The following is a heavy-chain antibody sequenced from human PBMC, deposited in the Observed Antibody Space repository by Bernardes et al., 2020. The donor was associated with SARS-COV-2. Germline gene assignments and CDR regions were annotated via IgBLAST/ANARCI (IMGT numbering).Heavy chain of an antibody. CDR3: ARDYDILTGYYDQTFDY. D-gene: IGHD3-9*01. CDR2: ISYDGSNK. V-gene: IGHV3-30-3*01. J-gene: IGHJ4*02. CDR1: GFTFSSYA. Sequence: GGSLRLSCAASGFTFSSYAMHWVRQAPGKGLEWVAVISYDGSNKYYADSVKGRFTISRDNSKNTLYLQMNSLRAEDTAVYYCARDYDILTGYYDQTFDYWGQGTLVTVSS.